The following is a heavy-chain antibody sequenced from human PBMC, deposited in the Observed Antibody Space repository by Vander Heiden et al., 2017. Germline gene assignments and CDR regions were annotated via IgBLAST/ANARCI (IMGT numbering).Heavy chain of an antibody. V-gene: IGHV4-34*01. CDR2: INHSGST. CDR3: ARDGSQYYDSGSYYKANPFDP. J-gene: IGHJ5*02. Sequence: QVQLQQLGAGLLKPSEALSLTCAVCGGSFRGYYWSWLRPPPGKGLEWIGEINHSGSTNYNPSLQSRVTISVDTSKNQFSLKLSSVTAADTAVYACARDGSQYYDSGSYYKANPFDPWGQGTLVTVSS. D-gene: IGHD3-10*01. CDR1: GGSFRGYY.